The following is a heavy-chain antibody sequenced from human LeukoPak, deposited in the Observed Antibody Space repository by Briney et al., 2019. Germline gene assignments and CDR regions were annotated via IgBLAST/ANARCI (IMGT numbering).Heavy chain of an antibody. V-gene: IGHV3-21*01. Sequence: GGSLRLSCAASGFTFSSYSMNWVRQAPGKGLEWVSSISSSSSYIYYADSVKGRFTISRDNAKNSLYLQMNSLRAEDTAVYYCARVMALAPEDFDYWGKGTLSPSPQ. CDR3: ARVMALAPEDFDY. J-gene: IGHJ4*02. CDR2: ISSSSSYI. CDR1: GFTFSSYS. D-gene: IGHD3-10*01.